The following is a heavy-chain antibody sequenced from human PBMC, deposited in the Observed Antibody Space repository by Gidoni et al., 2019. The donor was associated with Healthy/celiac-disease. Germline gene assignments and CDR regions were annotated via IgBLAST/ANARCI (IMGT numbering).Heavy chain of an antibody. D-gene: IGHD5-18*01. CDR1: GFSLSNARMG. J-gene: IGHJ4*02. CDR3: ARITGIQLWSMYYFDY. Sequence: QVTLKESGPVLVKPTETLTLTCTVSGFSLSNARMGVSWIRQPPGKALEWLAHIFSNDEKSYSTSLKSRLTISKDTSKSQVVLTMTNMDPVDTATYYCARITGIQLWSMYYFDYWGQGTLVTVSS. CDR2: IFSNDEK. V-gene: IGHV2-26*01.